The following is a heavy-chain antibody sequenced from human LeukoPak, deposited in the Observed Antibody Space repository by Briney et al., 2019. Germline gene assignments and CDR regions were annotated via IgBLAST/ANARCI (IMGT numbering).Heavy chain of an antibody. CDR2: ISGDSNYI. CDR3: ARGGGSYDY. Sequence: GGCLRLSCAASGFTFSSYSINWVRQAPGKGLEWVSSISGDSNYIYYADSVRGRFTISRDNAKTALYLQMNSLRADDTAVYYCARGGGSYDYWGQGTLVTVSS. D-gene: IGHD1-26*01. CDR1: GFTFSSYS. V-gene: IGHV3-21*01. J-gene: IGHJ4*02.